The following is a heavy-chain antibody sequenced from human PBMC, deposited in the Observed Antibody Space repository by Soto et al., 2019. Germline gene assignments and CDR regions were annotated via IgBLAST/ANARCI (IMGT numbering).Heavy chain of an antibody. Sequence: QVQLVQSGAEVKKPGASVKVSCKASGYTFTSYGISWVRQAPGQGLEWMGWISAYNGNTNYAQKLQGRVTMTTDTAPSTAYMELRSLRSDATAVYYCARDEGYKWNYGGSWFDPWGQGTLVTVSS. J-gene: IGHJ5*02. V-gene: IGHV1-18*01. CDR1: GYTFTSYG. CDR3: ARDEGYKWNYGGSWFDP. D-gene: IGHD1-7*01. CDR2: ISAYNGNT.